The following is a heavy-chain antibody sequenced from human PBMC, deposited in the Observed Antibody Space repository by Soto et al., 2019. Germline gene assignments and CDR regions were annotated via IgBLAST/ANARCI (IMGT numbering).Heavy chain of an antibody. V-gene: IGHV3-73*01. J-gene: IGHJ4*02. CDR2: IRSKANSYAT. CDR3: TRHVSANGFDY. Sequence: EVQLEDSGGGLVQPGGSLKLSCAASGFTFSGSAMHWVRQASGKGLEWVGRIRSKANSYATAYAASVTGRFTISRDDSKNTAYLQMNSLKTEDTAVYYCTRHVSANGFDYWGQGTLVTVSS. D-gene: IGHD6-25*01. CDR1: GFTFSGSA.